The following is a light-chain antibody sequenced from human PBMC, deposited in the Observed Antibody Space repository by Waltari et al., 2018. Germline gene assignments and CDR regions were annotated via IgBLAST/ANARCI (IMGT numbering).Light chain of an antibody. Sequence: EIVLTQSPGTLSLSPGGRATLPCRASQTVSTIALSWYQQKPGQAPRVLIYSTYNRATGIPDRFSGSGSGTDFTLTINRLAPEDFAMYYCQQYDGIVVTFGGGTKVEI. CDR1: QTVSTIA. V-gene: IGKV3-20*01. J-gene: IGKJ4*01. CDR2: STY. CDR3: QQYDGIVVT.